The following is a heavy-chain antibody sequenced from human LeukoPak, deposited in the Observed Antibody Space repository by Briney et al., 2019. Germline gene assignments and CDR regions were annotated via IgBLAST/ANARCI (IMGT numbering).Heavy chain of an antibody. D-gene: IGHD5-12*01. CDR2: IYYSGST. Sequence: PSETLSLTCTVSGGSISSSSYYWGWIRQPPGKGLEWIGSIYYSGSTYYNPSLKSRVTISVDTSKNQFSLKLSSVTAADTAVYYCAMGRLRFGNYFDYWGQGTLVTVSS. CDR3: AMGRLRFGNYFDY. CDR1: GGSISSSSYY. V-gene: IGHV4-39*07. J-gene: IGHJ4*02.